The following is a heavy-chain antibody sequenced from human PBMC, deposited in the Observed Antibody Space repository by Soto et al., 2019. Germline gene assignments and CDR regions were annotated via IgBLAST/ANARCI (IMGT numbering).Heavy chain of an antibody. CDR3: ARRQIVLVPGNCIDV. Sequence: GGSLRLSCAASGFTFSSYSMNWVRQAPGKGLEWVSYISSSSSTIYYADSVKGRFTISRDNAKNSLYLQMNSLRDEDTAVYYCARRQIVLVPGNCIDVWGQGTTVTVSS. CDR1: GFTFSSYS. D-gene: IGHD2-2*01. V-gene: IGHV3-48*02. CDR2: ISSSSSTI. J-gene: IGHJ6*02.